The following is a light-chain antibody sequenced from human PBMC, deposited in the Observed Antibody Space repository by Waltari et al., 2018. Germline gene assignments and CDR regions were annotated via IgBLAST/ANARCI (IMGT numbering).Light chain of an antibody. J-gene: IGLJ2*01. Sequence: QAALPQPRSVSGSPGQSVTISCTGTRRDIGVFNYVSWYQQHSGTAPKLMIYEVNKRPSGVSDRFSGSKSGNTASLTISGLQAEDEADYYCSSNGGSNTLLFGGGTRLTVL. CDR3: SSNGGSNTLL. V-gene: IGLV2-11*01. CDR2: EVN. CDR1: RRDIGVFNY.